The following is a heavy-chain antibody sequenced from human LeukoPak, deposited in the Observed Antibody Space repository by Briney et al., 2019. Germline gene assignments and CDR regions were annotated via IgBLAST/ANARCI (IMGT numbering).Heavy chain of an antibody. CDR3: ARVKVRGVKSWFDP. J-gene: IGHJ5*02. V-gene: IGHV4-59*12. CDR2: IYHSGST. CDR1: GGSISSYY. Sequence: PSETLSLTCTVSGGSISSYYWSWIRQPPGKGLEWIGYIYHSGSTYYNPSLKSRVTISVDRSKNQFSPKLSSVTAADTAVYYCARVKVRGVKSWFDPWGQGTLVTVSS. D-gene: IGHD3-10*01.